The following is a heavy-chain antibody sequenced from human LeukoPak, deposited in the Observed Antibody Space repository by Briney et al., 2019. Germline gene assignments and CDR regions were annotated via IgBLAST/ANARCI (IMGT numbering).Heavy chain of an antibody. Sequence: SETLSLTCTVSGGSISSYYWSWIRQPPGKGLEWIGCIHYSGTTNYNPSLKSRVTISVGTSNNQFSLTLRSVTAADTAVYYCARGGFDSSAYYNYFDSWGQGTLVTVSS. CDR1: GGSISSYY. CDR2: IHYSGTT. D-gene: IGHD3-22*01. J-gene: IGHJ4*02. CDR3: ARGGFDSSAYYNYFDS. V-gene: IGHV4-59*01.